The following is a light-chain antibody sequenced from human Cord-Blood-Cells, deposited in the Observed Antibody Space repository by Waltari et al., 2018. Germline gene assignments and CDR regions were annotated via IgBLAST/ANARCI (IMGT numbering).Light chain of an antibody. CDR3: QQYNSYSRT. CDR2: KAS. V-gene: IGKV1-5*03. Sequence: DLQMTQSPSTLSGSVGDRVTITCRASQSISSWLAWYQQKPGKAPKLLIYKASSLESGVPSRFSGSGSGTEFTLTISSLQPDDFATYYCQQYNSYSRTFGGGTKVEIK. J-gene: IGKJ4*01. CDR1: QSISSW.